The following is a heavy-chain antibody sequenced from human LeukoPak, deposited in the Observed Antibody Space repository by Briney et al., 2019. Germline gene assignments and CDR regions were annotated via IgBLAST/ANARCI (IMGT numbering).Heavy chain of an antibody. V-gene: IGHV3-48*04. D-gene: IGHD5-24*01. CDR2: ISSSSSTI. CDR1: GFTFSSYS. J-gene: IGHJ5*02. Sequence: GGSLRLSCAASGFTFSSYSMNWVRQAPGKGLEWVSYISSSSSTIYYADSVKGRFTISRDNAKNSLYLQMNSLKASDTAMYYCARHRDGYLSGPWGQGTLVTVSS. CDR3: ARHRDGYLSGP.